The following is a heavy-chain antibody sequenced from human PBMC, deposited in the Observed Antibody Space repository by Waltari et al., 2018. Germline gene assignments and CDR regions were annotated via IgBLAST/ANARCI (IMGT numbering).Heavy chain of an antibody. CDR2: IYHSGST. CDR1: GYSISSGYY. Sequence: QVQLQESGPGLVKPSETLSLTCAVSGYSISSGYYSGWIRQPPGKGLEWIGSIYHSGSTYNNPTLRSRVTISVDTSKNRFSLKVSTVTAADTAVYYCAGLDWSNWFDPWGQGTLVTVSS. D-gene: IGHD3-9*01. V-gene: IGHV4-38-2*01. CDR3: AGLDWSNWFDP. J-gene: IGHJ5*02.